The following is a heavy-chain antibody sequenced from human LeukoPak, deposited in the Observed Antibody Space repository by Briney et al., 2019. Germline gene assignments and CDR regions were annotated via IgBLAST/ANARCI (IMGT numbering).Heavy chain of an antibody. V-gene: IGHV1-8*03. CDR2: MNPNSGDT. CDR3: ARELRVAAAGHFDS. J-gene: IGHJ4*02. Sequence: ASMKVSCKAPGYTFTSHDINWVRQATGQGLEWTGWMNPNSGDTGYAQKFQGRVTITRNTSISTAYMELSSLRSEDTAVYFCARELRVAAAGHFDSWGQGTLVTVSS. CDR1: GYTFTSHD. D-gene: IGHD6-13*01.